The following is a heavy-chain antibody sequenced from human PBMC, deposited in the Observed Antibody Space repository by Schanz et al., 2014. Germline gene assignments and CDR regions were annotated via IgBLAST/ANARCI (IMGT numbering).Heavy chain of an antibody. CDR2: ISGDSDYI. D-gene: IGHD3-22*01. J-gene: IGHJ4*02. Sequence: VQLVESGGGVVQPGRSLRLSCAASGFAFSTSSMNWVRQAPGKGLEWVSSISGDSDYIYYADSVKGRFTISRDNAKRSLYLRMNRLRVDDTAVYYCAHPRVGHSSGFDFWGQGSLVTVSS. CDR1: GFAFSTSS. CDR3: AHPRVGHSSGFDF. V-gene: IGHV3-21*01.